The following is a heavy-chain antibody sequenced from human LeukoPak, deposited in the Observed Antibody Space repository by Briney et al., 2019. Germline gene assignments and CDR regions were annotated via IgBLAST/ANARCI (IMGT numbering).Heavy chain of an antibody. CDR3: ARGSGWFLH. CDR2: IYYSESI. Sequence: SETLSLTCTVSGGSITSYYSSWSPQPPGKGLEWIGYIYYSESINYNPSLKRRVTISVETSKNKFSLKLSSVTAADTAVYYCARGSGWFLHWGQGTLVTVSS. V-gene: IGHV4-59*01. J-gene: IGHJ4*02. D-gene: IGHD6-19*01. CDR1: GGSITSYY.